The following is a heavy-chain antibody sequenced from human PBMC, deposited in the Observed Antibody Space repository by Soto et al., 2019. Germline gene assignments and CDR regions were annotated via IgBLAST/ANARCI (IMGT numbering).Heavy chain of an antibody. D-gene: IGHD6-19*01. CDR1: GFSLASGKVG. CDR2: IFSNVEK. V-gene: IGHV2-26*01. CDR3: AQILFGRSVAGGYVYMDV. J-gene: IGHJ6*03. Sequence: HVTLKESGPVLVKPTETLTLTCTVSGFSLASGKVGVTWIRQPPGKALEWLAHIFSNVEKSYRTSLKDRLTISEDTSKSQVVLTMTNVDPVDTATYYCAQILFGRSVAGGYVYMDVWGKGTTVTVSS.